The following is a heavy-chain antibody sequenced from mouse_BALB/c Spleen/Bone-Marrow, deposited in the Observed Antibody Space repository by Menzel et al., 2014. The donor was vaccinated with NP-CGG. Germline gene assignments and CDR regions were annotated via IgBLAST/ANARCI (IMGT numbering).Heavy chain of an antibody. Sequence: DVMLVESGGGLVKLGGSLKLSCAASGFTFSSYYMSWVRQTPEKSLELVAAINSNGDNTYYPDTVKGRFTISRDNAKNTLFLQMSSLKSEDTALYYCAGSYYGSTFDYWGQGTTLTVSS. CDR3: AGSYYGSTFDY. D-gene: IGHD1-1*01. CDR1: GFTFSSYY. J-gene: IGHJ2*01. V-gene: IGHV5-6-2*01. CDR2: INSNGDNT.